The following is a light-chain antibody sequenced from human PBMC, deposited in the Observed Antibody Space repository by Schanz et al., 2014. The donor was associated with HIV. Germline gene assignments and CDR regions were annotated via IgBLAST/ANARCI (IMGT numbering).Light chain of an antibody. J-gene: IGLJ2*01. CDR2: DNN. CDR3: GTWDNSLSGGRVL. CDR1: SSNIGNNY. V-gene: IGLV1-51*01. Sequence: QSVLTQPPSVSAAPGQKVTISCSGSSSNIGNNYVSWYQHLPGTAPKLLIYDNNKRPSGIPDRFSGSKSGTSATLGITGLQTGDEADYFCGTWDNSLSGGRVLFGGGTKPPS.